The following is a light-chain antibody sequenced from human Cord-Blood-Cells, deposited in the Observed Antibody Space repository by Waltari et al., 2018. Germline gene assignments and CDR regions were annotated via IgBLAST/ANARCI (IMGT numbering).Light chain of an antibody. Sequence: QAVLTQPSSLSASPGASASLTCTLRSGINVGTYRIYWYQQKPGSPPQYLLRYKSDSDKQQGSGDTSRFSGSKDASANAGILLISGLQSEDEADYYCMIWHSSAYVFGTGTKVNVL. V-gene: IGLV5-45*02. J-gene: IGLJ1*01. CDR1: SGINVGTYR. CDR2: YKSDSDK. CDR3: MIWHSSAYV.